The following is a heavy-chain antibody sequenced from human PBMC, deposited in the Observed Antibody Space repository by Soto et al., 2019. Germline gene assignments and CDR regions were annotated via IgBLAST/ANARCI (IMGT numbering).Heavy chain of an antibody. CDR1: GFTFTGYY. CDR3: ARDLGGLRLYGMDV. Sequence: QVQLVQSGAEVEKPGASVKVSCKASGFTFTGYYMHWVRQAPGEGLEWMGWINPNSGGTNYAQKFQGRVTMTRDTSLNTAYMDLTRLRSDDTAVYYCARDLGGLRLYGMDVWGQGTTVTVS. CDR2: INPNSGGT. J-gene: IGHJ6*02. D-gene: IGHD3-16*01. V-gene: IGHV1-2*02.